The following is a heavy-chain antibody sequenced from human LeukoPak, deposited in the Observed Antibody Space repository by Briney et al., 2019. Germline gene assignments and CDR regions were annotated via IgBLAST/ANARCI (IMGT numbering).Heavy chain of an antibody. CDR3: TTATSTTASCS. CDR2: IRSNADGGKA. J-gene: IGHJ5*02. D-gene: IGHD1-1*01. CDR1: GFTFSDIW. V-gene: IGHV3-15*01. Sequence: PGGSLRLSCAASGFTFSDIWMTWVGQAPGKGLEWVGRIRSNADGGKADYAAPVKGRFTISRDDSSSTLYLQLNSLKVQDTAVYYCTTATSTTASCSWGQGTLVTVSS.